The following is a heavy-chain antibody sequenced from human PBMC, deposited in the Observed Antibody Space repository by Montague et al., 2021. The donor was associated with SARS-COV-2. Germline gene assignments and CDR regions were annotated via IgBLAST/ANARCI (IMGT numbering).Heavy chain of an antibody. V-gene: IGHV4-59*01. CDR3: ARVSDFWSGYYTAVGAFDI. Sequence: SETLSLTCTVSGGSISSYYCSWIRQPPGKGLEWIGYIYYSGSTNYNPSLKSRVTISVDTSKNQFSLKLSSVTAADTAVYYCARVSDFWSGYYTAVGAFDIWGQGTMVTVSS. CDR1: GGSISSYY. CDR2: IYYSGST. D-gene: IGHD3-3*01. J-gene: IGHJ3*02.